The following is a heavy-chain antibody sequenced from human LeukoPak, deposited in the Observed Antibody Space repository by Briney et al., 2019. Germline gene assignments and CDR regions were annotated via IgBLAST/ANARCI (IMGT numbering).Heavy chain of an antibody. CDR1: ALRFSSFA. D-gene: IGHD2-15*01. CDR2: ISSGGGDI. J-gene: IGHJ4*02. Sequence: GGSLRLSCAASALRFSSFAMTWVRQVPGKGLEWISYISSGGGDIYYADSVKGRFTISRDNAKKSVFLQMKSLRAEDTGVYYCARIGGYCSGGSCYQVDYWGQGTLVTVSS. CDR3: ARIGGYCSGGSCYQVDY. V-gene: IGHV3-21*05.